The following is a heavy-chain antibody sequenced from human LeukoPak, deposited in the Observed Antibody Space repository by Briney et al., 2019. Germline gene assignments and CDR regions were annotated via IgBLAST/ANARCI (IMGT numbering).Heavy chain of an antibody. CDR1: GFTISGNY. D-gene: IGHD3-16*01. CDR3: ARDHRIGGS. CDR2: IYSDGTT. V-gene: IGHV3-53*01. Sequence: GGSLRLSCAASGFTISGNYMTWVRQAPGRGLQWVSVIYSDGTTFYADSVKGRFTISRDSSKNTLYLQMNSLRAEDTAVYYCARDHRIGGSWGQGTLVTVSS. J-gene: IGHJ4*02.